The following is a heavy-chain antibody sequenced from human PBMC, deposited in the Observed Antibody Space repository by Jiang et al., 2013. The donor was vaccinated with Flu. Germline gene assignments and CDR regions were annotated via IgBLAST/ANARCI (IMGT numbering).Heavy chain of an antibody. V-gene: IGHV5-51*01. CDR2: IYPGDSDT. Sequence: LEWMGIIYPGDSDTRCSPSFQGQVTISADKSISTAYLQWSSLKASDTAMYYCARYRRNAFDIWGQGTMVTVSS. J-gene: IGHJ3*02. D-gene: IGHD3-16*02. CDR3: ARYRRNAFDI.